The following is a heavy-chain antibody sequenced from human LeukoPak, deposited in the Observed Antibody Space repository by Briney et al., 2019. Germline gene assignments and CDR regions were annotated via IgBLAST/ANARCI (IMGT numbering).Heavy chain of an antibody. CDR1: GYTFTGYY. D-gene: IGHD6-13*01. CDR2: INPNSGGT. Sequence: ASVKLSCKASGYTFTGYYMHWVRQAPGQGLEWMGWINPNSGGTNYAQKFQGRVTMTRDTSISTAYMELSRLRSDDTAVYYCARGRRPIAAAGTGNWFDPWGQGTLVTVSS. CDR3: ARGRRPIAAAGTGNWFDP. V-gene: IGHV1-2*02. J-gene: IGHJ5*02.